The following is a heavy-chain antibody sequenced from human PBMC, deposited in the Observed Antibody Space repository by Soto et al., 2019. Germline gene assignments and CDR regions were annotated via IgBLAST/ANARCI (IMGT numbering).Heavy chain of an antibody. CDR3: ARDSGAALYGEDALDI. V-gene: IGHV1-18*04. CDR2: VSTSIRST. Sequence: QGKLVQSGPEVKKPGASVKVSCTASGYSFSGYDITWVRQAPGQGLEWLGWVSTSIRSTMSAEKLQGRLTMTTDTATTTVYMELRGLTSDDTAVYYCARDSGAALYGEDALDIWGQGTMVSVSS. J-gene: IGHJ3*02. CDR1: GYSFSGYD. D-gene: IGHD3-10*01.